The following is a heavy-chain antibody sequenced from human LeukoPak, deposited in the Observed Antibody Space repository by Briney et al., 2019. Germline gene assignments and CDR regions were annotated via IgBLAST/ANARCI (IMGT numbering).Heavy chain of an antibody. J-gene: IGHJ3*02. CDR2: ISYDGSNK. CDR1: GFTLSSYA. D-gene: IGHD3-3*01. CDR3: ARDQDYDFWSSGFTFDI. Sequence: PGGSLRLSCAASGFTLSSYAMHWVRQAPGKGLEWVAVISYDGSNKYYADSVKGRFTISRDNSKNTLYLQMNSLRAEDTAVYYCARDQDYDFWSSGFTFDIWGQGTMVTVSS. V-gene: IGHV3-30*04.